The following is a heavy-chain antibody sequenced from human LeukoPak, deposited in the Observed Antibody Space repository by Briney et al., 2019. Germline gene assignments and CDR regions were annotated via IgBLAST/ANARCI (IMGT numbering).Heavy chain of an antibody. V-gene: IGHV4-61*02. Sequence: SQTLSLTCTVSGGSISGGSYYWSWIRQPAGKGLEWVGRVHSSGSTNHNSSLESRVTISVDTSKNQFSLKLSSVTAADTAVYYCAREDSDSYYYYMDIWGKGTTVTISS. D-gene: IGHD2-15*01. CDR1: GGSISGGSYY. J-gene: IGHJ6*03. CDR3: AREDSDSYYYYMDI. CDR2: VHSSGST.